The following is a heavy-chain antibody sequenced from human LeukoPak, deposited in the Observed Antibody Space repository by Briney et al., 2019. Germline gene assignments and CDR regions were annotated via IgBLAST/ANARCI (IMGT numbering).Heavy chain of an antibody. J-gene: IGHJ3*02. CDR1: GFLVSSNF. V-gene: IGHV3-53*01. CDR3: AREVGSGSYLAHVFDI. CDR2: MYPGGDT. D-gene: IGHD1-26*01. Sequence: GGSLRLSCAASGFLVSSNFMSWVRQAPGKGLEWVSLMYPGGDTYYGDSMKGRFTISRDNSKNTLYLQVNSLRAEDTAVYYCAREVGSGSYLAHVFDIWGQGTMVTVSS.